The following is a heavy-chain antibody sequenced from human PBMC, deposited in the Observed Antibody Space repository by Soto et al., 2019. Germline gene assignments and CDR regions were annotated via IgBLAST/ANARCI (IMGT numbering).Heavy chain of an antibody. CDR1: GDTLTEVS. D-gene: IGHD2-2*01. J-gene: IGHJ5*02. Sequence: QVQLIQSGAEVKRPGASVKVSCKVSGDTLTEVSIHWVRQAPGEGLEWMGGFDPEDGETIYAQKFQGRVTMTEDTSTDTPYMGLSSLRSDDTAVYYCTKLRTSSWYVLFAPWGQGTLVTVSS. V-gene: IGHV1-24*01. CDR3: TKLRTSSWYVLFAP. CDR2: FDPEDGET.